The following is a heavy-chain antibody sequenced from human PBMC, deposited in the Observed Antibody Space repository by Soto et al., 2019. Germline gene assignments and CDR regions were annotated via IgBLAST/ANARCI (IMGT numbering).Heavy chain of an antibody. Sequence: GGSLRLSCAASGFTFSSYAMHWVRQAPGKGLEWVAVISYDGSNKYYADSVKGRFTISRDNSKNTLYLQMNSLRAEDTAVYYCAREAVEDASIAAAGIGYFDYWGQGTLVTVSS. J-gene: IGHJ4*02. CDR2: ISYDGSNK. CDR3: AREAVEDASIAAAGIGYFDY. CDR1: GFTFSSYA. V-gene: IGHV3-30-3*01. D-gene: IGHD6-13*01.